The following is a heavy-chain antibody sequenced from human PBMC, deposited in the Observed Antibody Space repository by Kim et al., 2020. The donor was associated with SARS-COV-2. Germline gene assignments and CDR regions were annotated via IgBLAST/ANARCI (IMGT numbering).Heavy chain of an antibody. D-gene: IGHD3-22*01. J-gene: IGHJ4*02. Sequence: GGSLRLSCAASGFTFSSYAMSWVRQAPGKGLEWVSAISGSGGSTYYADSVKGRFTISRDNSKNTLYLQMNSLRAEDTAVYYCAKALMTMIVGVITSPGRVYYLDYWGQGTLVTVSS. CDR1: GFTFSSYA. CDR3: AKALMTMIVGVITSPGRVYYLDY. CDR2: ISGSGGST. V-gene: IGHV3-23*01.